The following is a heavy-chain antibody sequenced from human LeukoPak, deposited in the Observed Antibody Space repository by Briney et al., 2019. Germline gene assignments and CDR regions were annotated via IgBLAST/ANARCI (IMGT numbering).Heavy chain of an antibody. CDR3: ARAYCSGGSCFRTFDY. CDR2: IIPIFGTA. J-gene: IGHJ4*02. Sequence: SVKVSCKASGGTFSSYAISWVRQAPGQGLEWMGGIIPIFGTANYAQKFQGRVTITADESTSTAYMELSSLRSEDTAVYYCARAYCSGGSCFRTFDYWGQGTLVTVSS. V-gene: IGHV1-69*13. D-gene: IGHD2-15*01. CDR1: GGTFSSYA.